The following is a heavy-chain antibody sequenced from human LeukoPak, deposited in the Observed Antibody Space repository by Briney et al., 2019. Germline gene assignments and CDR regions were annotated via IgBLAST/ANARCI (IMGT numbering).Heavy chain of an antibody. V-gene: IGHV2-5*02. Sequence: ESGPTLVKPTQTLTLTCTFSGFSLSTSGVGVGWIRQPPGKALEWLALIYWDDDKRYSPSLKSRLTITKDTSKNQVVLTMTNMDPVDTATYYCAHRGGTTLASDAFDIWGQGTMVTVSS. CDR1: GFSLSTSGVG. D-gene: IGHD1-1*01. CDR2: IYWDDDK. CDR3: AHRGGTTLASDAFDI. J-gene: IGHJ3*02.